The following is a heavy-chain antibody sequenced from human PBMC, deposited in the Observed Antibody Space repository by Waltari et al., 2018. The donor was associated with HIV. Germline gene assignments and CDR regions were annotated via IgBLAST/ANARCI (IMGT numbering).Heavy chain of an antibody. D-gene: IGHD3-3*01. CDR2: VYYKGDT. CDR3: ARDQRGDYNFWSLPNHNYGMDV. CDR1: GCSISTSKYY. J-gene: IGHJ6*02. Sequence: LQLQESGPGLVKPSATLSPTRNVPGCSISTSKYYRNWIRQSRGKGLQWIGNVYYKGDTNYKPSLKSRVAITVDTSKNQFFLTLYSVTAADTATYFCARDQRGDYNFWSLPNHNYGMDVWGQGTTVSVSS. V-gene: IGHV4-39*07.